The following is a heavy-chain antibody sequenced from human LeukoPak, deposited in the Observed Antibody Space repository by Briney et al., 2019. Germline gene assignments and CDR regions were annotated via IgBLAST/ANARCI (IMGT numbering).Heavy chain of an antibody. V-gene: IGHV1-18*01. CDR1: GYTFTSYA. D-gene: IGHD2-2*01. CDR2: ISAYNGNT. J-gene: IGHJ3*02. Sequence: ASVKVSCKASGYTFTSYAMNWVRQAPGQGLEWMGWISAYNGNTNYAQKLQGRVTMTTDTSTSTAYMELRSLRSDDTAVYYCAREDQFTFDIWGQGTMVTVSS. CDR3: AREDQFTFDI.